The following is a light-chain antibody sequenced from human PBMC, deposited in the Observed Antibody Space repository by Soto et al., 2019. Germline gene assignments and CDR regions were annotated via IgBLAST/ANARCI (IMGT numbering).Light chain of an antibody. CDR2: GTS. V-gene: IGKV1-39*01. CDR3: QLTVSSPPWT. CDR1: QNITIY. J-gene: IGKJ1*01. Sequence: DILLTQSPSSLSASVGDRVTISCRASQNITIYLNWYQQKPGRAPKVLIYGTSTLQGGVSSRFSGCGSWTDFTLTISSLQPDDFSTYYCQLTVSSPPWTFGQGTTVDMK.